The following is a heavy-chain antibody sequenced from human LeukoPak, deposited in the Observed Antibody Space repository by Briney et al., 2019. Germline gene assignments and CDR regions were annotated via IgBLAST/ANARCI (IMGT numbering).Heavy chain of an antibody. J-gene: IGHJ4*02. D-gene: IGHD4-17*01. Sequence: GGSLRLSCSASGFTFSSYEMNWVRQAPGKGLEWISYITGSGDTIYYADSVKGRFTISRDNAKNSLYLHMSSLRADDTAVYYCARGTTGGKNYFDYWGQGTLVTVSS. V-gene: IGHV3-48*03. CDR1: GFTFSSYE. CDR2: ITGSGDTI. CDR3: ARGTTGGKNYFDY.